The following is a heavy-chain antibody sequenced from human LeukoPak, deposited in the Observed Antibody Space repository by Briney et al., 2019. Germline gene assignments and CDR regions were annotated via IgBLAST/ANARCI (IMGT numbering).Heavy chain of an antibody. D-gene: IGHD6-13*01. CDR1: GFTFSSYE. CDR2: ISGSGGST. J-gene: IGHJ6*04. CDR3: ATSGGFSSSPSNV. Sequence: GGSLRLSCAASGFTFSSYEMNWVRQAPGKGLEWVSAISGSGGSTYYADSVKGRFTISRDNAKNSLYLQMNSLRAEDTALYYCATSGGFSSSPSNVWGKGTTVTVSS. V-gene: IGHV3-48*03.